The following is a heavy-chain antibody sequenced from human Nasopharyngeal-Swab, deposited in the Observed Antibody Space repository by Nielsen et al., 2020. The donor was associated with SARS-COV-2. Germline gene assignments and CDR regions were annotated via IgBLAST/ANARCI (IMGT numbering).Heavy chain of an antibody. Sequence: VRQAPGKGLEWVSSISSGSSYIYYADSVKGRFTISRDNAKNSLYLQMNSLRAEDTAVYYCARTILSSSPEEGFDYWGQGTLVTVSS. CDR2: ISSGSSYI. J-gene: IGHJ4*02. V-gene: IGHV3-21*01. D-gene: IGHD6-6*01. CDR3: ARTILSSSPEEGFDY.